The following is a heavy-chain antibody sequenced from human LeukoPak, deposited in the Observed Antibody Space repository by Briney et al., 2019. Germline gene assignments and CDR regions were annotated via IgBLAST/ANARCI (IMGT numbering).Heavy chain of an antibody. CDR3: ARLVDCSGGNCYYYFDY. CDR2: IYYSGTT. Sequence: SETLSLTCTVSGASISSYYWSWIRQPPGKGREWIGSIYYSGTTNYNPSLKSRVTMSVDTSEHQFSLKLSSVTAADTAVYYCARLVDCSGGNCYYYFDYWGRGTLVTVSS. J-gene: IGHJ4*02. V-gene: IGHV4-59*08. CDR1: GASISSYY. D-gene: IGHD2-15*01.